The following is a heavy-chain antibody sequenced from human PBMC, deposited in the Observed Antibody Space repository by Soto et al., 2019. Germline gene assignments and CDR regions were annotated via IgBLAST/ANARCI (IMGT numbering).Heavy chain of an antibody. CDR1: GYTFSNYD. CDR3: AKVSRKGSAIDFDY. Sequence: QVQLVQSGAELKKPGASVKVSCKASGYTFSNYDMNWVRQATGQGPEWIGWVNPNNGDTGYAQKFTGRVTLTTDISTTTAYLELTSLRSEDTDIYYCAKVSRKGSAIDFDYWGQGTLITVSS. J-gene: IGHJ4*02. D-gene: IGHD3-10*01. CDR2: VNPNNGDT. V-gene: IGHV1-8*01.